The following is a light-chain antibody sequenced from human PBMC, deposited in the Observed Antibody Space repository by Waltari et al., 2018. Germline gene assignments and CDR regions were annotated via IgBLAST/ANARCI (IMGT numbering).Light chain of an antibody. CDR2: GAS. J-gene: IGKJ2*01. CDR3: QQYYTTPVYT. V-gene: IGKV1-NL1*01. Sequence: DIQMTQSPSSLSASFGDIVTITCRASQDISTSLAWYHQKPGKAPKLLLYGASKVESGVPSRFSGSGSGTEYTLTINSLQPEDFATYHCQQYYTTPVYTFGQGTKLEI. CDR1: QDISTS.